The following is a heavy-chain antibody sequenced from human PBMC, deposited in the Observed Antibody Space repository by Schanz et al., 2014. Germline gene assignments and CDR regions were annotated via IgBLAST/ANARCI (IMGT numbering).Heavy chain of an antibody. V-gene: IGHV3-33*03. D-gene: IGHD1-1*01. Sequence: QVQLVESGGGVVQPGRSLRLSCAASGFTFSKYGVHWVRQAPGKGLEWVAVIWYNGSNKYYADSVKGRFTTSRDNGKKSMYLQMKSLRVEDTAVYYCVKDPDKYNWNDVEGMDVWGQGTTVIVSS. CDR2: IWYNGSNK. CDR1: GFTFSKYG. CDR3: VKDPDKYNWNDVEGMDV. J-gene: IGHJ6*02.